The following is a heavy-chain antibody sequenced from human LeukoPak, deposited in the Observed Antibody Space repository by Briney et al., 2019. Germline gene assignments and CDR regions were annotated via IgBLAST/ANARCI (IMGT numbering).Heavy chain of an antibody. Sequence: GGSLRLSCAASGFTFSSYEMNWVRQAPGKGLEWVSYISSSGSTIYYADSGKGRFTISRENAKNSLYLQMNSLRAEDTAVYYCAELGITMIGDVWGNGTTVTISS. V-gene: IGHV3-48*03. J-gene: IGHJ6*04. CDR1: GFTFSSYE. CDR3: AELGITMIGDV. CDR2: ISSSGSTI. D-gene: IGHD3-10*02.